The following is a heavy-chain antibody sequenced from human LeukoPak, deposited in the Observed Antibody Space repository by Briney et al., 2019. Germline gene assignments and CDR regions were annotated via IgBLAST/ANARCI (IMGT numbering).Heavy chain of an antibody. V-gene: IGHV5-10-1*01. Sequence: KVSCKASGGTFSSYAISWVRQMPGKGLEWMGRIDPSDSYTNYSPSFQGHVTISADKSISTAYLQWSSLKASDTAMYYCARRRGYSGYCSGGSCYPSLYYFDYWGQGTLVTVSS. CDR3: ARRRGYSGYCSGGSCYPSLYYFDY. J-gene: IGHJ4*02. CDR1: GGTFSSYA. D-gene: IGHD2-15*01. CDR2: IDPSDSYT.